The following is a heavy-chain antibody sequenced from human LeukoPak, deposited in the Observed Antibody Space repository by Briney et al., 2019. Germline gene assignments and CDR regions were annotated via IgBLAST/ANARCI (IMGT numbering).Heavy chain of an antibody. V-gene: IGHV1-46*01. J-gene: IGHJ4*02. D-gene: IGHD3-22*01. CDR2: INPSGGST. CDR1: GYTFTGYY. Sequence: EASVTVSCKASGYTFTGYYMHWVRQAPGQGLEWMGIINPSGGSTSYAQKFQGRVTMTRDTSTSTVYMELSSLRSEDTAVYYCARDHRARLLPIDYWGQGTLVTVSS. CDR3: ARDHRARLLPIDY.